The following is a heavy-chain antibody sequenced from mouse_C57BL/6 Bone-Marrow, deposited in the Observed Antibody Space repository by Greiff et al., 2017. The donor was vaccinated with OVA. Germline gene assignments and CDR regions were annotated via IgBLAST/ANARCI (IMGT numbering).Heavy chain of an antibody. CDR2: ISDGGSYT. CDR3: ARGSSLYAMDY. V-gene: IGHV5-4*01. J-gene: IGHJ4*01. D-gene: IGHD1-1*01. Sequence: EVQLVESGGGLVKPGGSLKLSCAASGFTFSSYAMSWVRQTPEKRLEWVATISDGGSYTYYPDNVKGRFTISRDNAKNNLYLQMSHLKSEDTAMYYCARGSSLYAMDYWGQGTSVTVSS. CDR1: GFTFSSYA.